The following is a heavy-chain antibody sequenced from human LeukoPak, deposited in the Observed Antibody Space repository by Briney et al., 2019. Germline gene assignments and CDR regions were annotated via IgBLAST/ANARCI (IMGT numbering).Heavy chain of an antibody. J-gene: IGHJ4*02. Sequence: SGPTLVKPTQTLTLTCTFSGFSLSTSGVGVGWIRQPPGKALEWLALIYWDDDKRYSPSLKSRLTITKDTSKNQVVLTMTNMDPVDTATYYCAHSTSRYYYDSIGCLDYWGQGTLVTVSS. V-gene: IGHV2-5*02. CDR1: GFSLSTSGVG. CDR3: AHSTSRYYYDSIGCLDY. D-gene: IGHD3-22*01. CDR2: IYWDDDK.